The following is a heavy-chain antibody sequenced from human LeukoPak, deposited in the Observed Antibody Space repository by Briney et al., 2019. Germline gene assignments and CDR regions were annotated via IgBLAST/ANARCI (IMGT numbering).Heavy chain of an antibody. J-gene: IGHJ4*02. Sequence: GGSLRLSCSASGFTFSSYSMNWVRQAPGKGLEWVSYISSSSTTIYYADSVKSRFTISRDNAKNSLYLQMNSLRVADTAVYYCARGPYKDFWSGYSDYWGQGTLVTVSS. CDR2: ISSSSTTI. CDR1: GFTFSSYS. D-gene: IGHD3-3*01. V-gene: IGHV3-48*01. CDR3: ARGPYKDFWSGYSDY.